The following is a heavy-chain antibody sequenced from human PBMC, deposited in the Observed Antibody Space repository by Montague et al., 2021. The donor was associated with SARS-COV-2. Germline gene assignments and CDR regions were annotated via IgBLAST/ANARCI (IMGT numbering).Heavy chain of an antibody. Sequence: SRRLSCAASGFTVSSNYMSWVRQAPGKGLEWVSVIYNGGSTYYADSVKGRFTISIDNSKTTLYLQMNNLRAEDTAVYYCSRDQRRYGSGSYYEPHYYYYGMDVWGQGTTVTVSS. CDR3: SRDQRRYGSGSYYEPHYYYYGMDV. CDR1: GFTVSSNY. V-gene: IGHV3-53*05. D-gene: IGHD3-10*01. CDR2: IYNGGST. J-gene: IGHJ6*02.